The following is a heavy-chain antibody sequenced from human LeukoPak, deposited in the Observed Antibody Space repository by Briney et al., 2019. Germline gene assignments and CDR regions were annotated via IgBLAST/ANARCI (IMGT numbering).Heavy chain of an antibody. D-gene: IGHD3-10*01. J-gene: IGHJ4*02. V-gene: IGHV3-7*01. CDR2: IKQDGSEK. Sequence: PVGSLRLSCAASGFTFSSYGMSWVRQAPGKGLEWVANIKQDGSEKYYVDSVKGRVTISRDNAKNSLYLQMNSLRAEDTAVYYCARDRYYGSGSYSDYWGQGTLVTVSS. CDR1: GFTFSSYG. CDR3: ARDRYYGSGSYSDY.